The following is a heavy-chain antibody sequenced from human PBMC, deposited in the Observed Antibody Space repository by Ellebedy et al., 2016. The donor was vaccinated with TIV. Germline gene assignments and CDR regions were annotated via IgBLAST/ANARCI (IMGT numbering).Heavy chain of an antibody. Sequence: SETLSLTCTVSGYSISSGYYWGWIRQPPGKGLEWIGSIYHSGSTYYNPSLKSRVTISVDTSKNQFSLKLSSVTAADTAVYYCARGGGSYYENAFDIWGQGTMVTVSS. CDR1: GYSISSGYY. CDR2: IYHSGST. V-gene: IGHV4-38-2*02. CDR3: ARGGGSYYENAFDI. J-gene: IGHJ3*02. D-gene: IGHD1-26*01.